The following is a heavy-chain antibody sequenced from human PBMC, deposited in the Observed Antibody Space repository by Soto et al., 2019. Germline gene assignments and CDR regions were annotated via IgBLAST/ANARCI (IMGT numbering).Heavy chain of an antibody. Sequence: SETLSLTCTVSGGSISSSSYYWGWIRQPPGKGLEWIGSIYYSGSTYYNPSLKSRVTISVDTSKNQFSLKLSSVTAADTAVYYCARGRNWFDPLGQGTLVTVSS. V-gene: IGHV4-39*01. CDR3: ARGRNWFDP. CDR2: IYYSGST. CDR1: GGSISSSSYY. J-gene: IGHJ5*02.